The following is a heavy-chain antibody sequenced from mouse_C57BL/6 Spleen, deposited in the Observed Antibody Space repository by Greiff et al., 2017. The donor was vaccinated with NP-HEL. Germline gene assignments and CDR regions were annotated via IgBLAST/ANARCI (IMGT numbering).Heavy chain of an antibody. Sequence: QVQLQQSGAELVKPGASVKISCKASGYAFSSYWMNWVKQRPGKGLEWIGQIYPGDGDTNYNGKFKGKATLTADKSSSTAYMQLSSLTSEDSAVYFCARREDYDDFDYWGQGTTLTVSS. CDR1: GYAFSSYW. D-gene: IGHD2-4*01. V-gene: IGHV1-80*01. CDR3: ARREDYDDFDY. CDR2: IYPGDGDT. J-gene: IGHJ2*01.